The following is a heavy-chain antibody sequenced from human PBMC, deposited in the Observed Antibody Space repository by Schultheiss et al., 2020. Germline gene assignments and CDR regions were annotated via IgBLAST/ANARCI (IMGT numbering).Heavy chain of an antibody. CDR3: AKGGRFLEWLSDYYYYGMDV. Sequence: GESLKISCAASGFTFSSYGMHWVRQAPGKGLEWVAVISYDGSNKYYADSVKGRFTISRDNSKNTLYLQMNSLRAEDTAVYYCAKGGRFLEWLSDYYYYGMDVWGKGTTVTVYS. D-gene: IGHD3-3*01. V-gene: IGHV3-30*18. J-gene: IGHJ6*04. CDR1: GFTFSSYG. CDR2: ISYDGSNK.